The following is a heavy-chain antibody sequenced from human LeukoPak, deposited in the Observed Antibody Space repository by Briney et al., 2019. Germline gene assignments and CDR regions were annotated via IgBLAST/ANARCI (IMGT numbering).Heavy chain of an antibody. CDR2: IYHSGST. CDR1: GYSICSDYY. V-gene: IGHV4-38-2*02. CDR3: ARAIEVGAMTPFDY. Sequence: TASETLSLTCSVSGYSICSDYYWGWVRQPPGKGLGWIGSIYHSGSTYYNPPLKSRVTISVDTSKNQFSLKLTSVTAADTAVYYCARAIEVGAMTPFDYWGQGTLVTVSS. D-gene: IGHD1-26*01. J-gene: IGHJ4*02.